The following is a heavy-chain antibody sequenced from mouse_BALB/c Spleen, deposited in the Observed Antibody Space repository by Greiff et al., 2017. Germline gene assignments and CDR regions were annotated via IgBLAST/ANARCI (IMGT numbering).Heavy chain of an antibody. V-gene: IGHV1-5*01. D-gene: IGHD2-10*01. J-gene: IGHJ3*01. CDR2: IYPGDSDT. Sequence: VQLQQSGTVLATPGASVKLSCTASGYSFTSYCMHWVQQRPGQGLEWIGAIYPGDSDTSSNQKFKGKAKLTAVTSASTAYMELSSLTNEDSADYYCTRSYYGNYAWFAYWGQGTLVTVSA. CDR1: GYSFTSYC. CDR3: TRSYYGNYAWFAY.